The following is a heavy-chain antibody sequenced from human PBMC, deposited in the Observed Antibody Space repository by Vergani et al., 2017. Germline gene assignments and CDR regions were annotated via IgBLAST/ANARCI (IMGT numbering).Heavy chain of an antibody. CDR2: ISSSSSYI. V-gene: IGHV3-21*01. CDR1: GFTFSSYS. J-gene: IGHJ4*02. Sequence: EVQLVESGGGLVKPGGSLRLSCAASGFTFSSYSMNWVRQAPGQGLEWVSSISSSSSYIYYADSVKGRFTISRDNAKNSLYLQMNSLRAEDTAVYYCARGGRIAARPIDYWGQGTLVTVSS. D-gene: IGHD6-6*01. CDR3: ARGGRIAARPIDY.